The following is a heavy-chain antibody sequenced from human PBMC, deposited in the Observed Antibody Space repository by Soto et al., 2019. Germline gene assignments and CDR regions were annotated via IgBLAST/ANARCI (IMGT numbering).Heavy chain of an antibody. J-gene: IGHJ6*02. CDR3: ARDLSGGPYSKDYYYGMDV. V-gene: IGHV4-59*01. Sequence: TSETLSLTCTVSGGYISSYYWSWIRPPPGKGLEWIGYIYYSGSTNYNPSLKSRVTISVDTSKNQFSLKLSSVTAADTAVYYCARDLSGGPYSKDYYYGMDVWGQGTTVTVSS. CDR1: GGYISSYY. CDR2: IYYSGST. D-gene: IGHD4-4*01.